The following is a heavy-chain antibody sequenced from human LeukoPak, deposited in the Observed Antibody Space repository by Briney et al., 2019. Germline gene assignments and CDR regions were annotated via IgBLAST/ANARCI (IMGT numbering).Heavy chain of an antibody. J-gene: IGHJ1*01. D-gene: IGHD3-3*01. Sequence: GGSLRLSCAASGFTFSSYSMNWVRQAPGKGLEWVSSISSSSSYIYYADSVKGRFTISRDNAKNSLYLQMNSLRAEDTAVYYCAREPYYDFWSGYYKYFQHWGQGTLVTVSS. CDR3: AREPYYDFWSGYYKYFQH. V-gene: IGHV3-21*01. CDR2: ISSSSSYI. CDR1: GFTFSSYS.